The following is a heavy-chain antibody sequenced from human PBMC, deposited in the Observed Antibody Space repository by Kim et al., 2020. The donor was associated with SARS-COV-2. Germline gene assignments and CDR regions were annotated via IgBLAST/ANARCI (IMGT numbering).Heavy chain of an antibody. CDR3: ARHSRAIAVPNWFDP. D-gene: IGHD2-15*01. Sequence: PSFQGQVTISADKSINTAYLQWSSLKASDTAMYYCARHSRAIAVPNWFDPWGQGTLVTVSS. V-gene: IGHV5-51*01. J-gene: IGHJ5*02.